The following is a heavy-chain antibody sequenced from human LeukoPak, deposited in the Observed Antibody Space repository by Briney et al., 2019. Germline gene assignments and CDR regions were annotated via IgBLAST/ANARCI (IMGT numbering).Heavy chain of an antibody. V-gene: IGHV4-34*01. CDR1: GGSFSGYY. J-gene: IGHJ4*02. Sequence: SETLSLTCAVYGGSFSGYYWSWIRQPPGKGLEWIGEINHSGSTNYNPSLTSRVTISVDTSKNKFSLKLSSVTAADTAVYYCARRRAVAGKRGLDYWGQGTRVTVSS. D-gene: IGHD6-19*01. CDR3: ARRRAVAGKRGLDY. CDR2: INHSGST.